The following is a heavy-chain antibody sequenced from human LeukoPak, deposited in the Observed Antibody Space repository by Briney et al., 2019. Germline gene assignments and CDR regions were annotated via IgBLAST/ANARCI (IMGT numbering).Heavy chain of an antibody. CDR2: ISSGSSYI. D-gene: IGHD5-12*01. CDR3: ARGPSGYHNT. V-gene: IGHV3-21*01. CDR1: GFTFSTYS. Sequence: GGSLRLSCAASGFTFSTYSMNWVRQAPGKGLEWVSSISSGSSYIYYADSVKGRFTISRDNAKNSLYLQMNSLRAEDTAVYYCARGPSGYHNTGGQGTLVTVSS. J-gene: IGHJ4*02.